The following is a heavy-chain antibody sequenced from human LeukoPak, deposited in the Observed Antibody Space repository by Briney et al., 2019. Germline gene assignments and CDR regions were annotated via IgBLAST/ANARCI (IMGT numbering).Heavy chain of an antibody. CDR2: IYNSGNT. J-gene: IGHJ4*02. D-gene: IGHD6-13*01. CDR1: GDSISSNSYY. CDR3: ARGMSSSLTPFFDY. Sequence: SETLSLTCTVSGDSISSNSYYWGWIRQPPGKGLEWIGNIYNSGNTYYNPSLKSRVTISVDTSKNQFSLKLSSVTAADTAVYYCARGMSSSLTPFFDYWGQGTLVTVSS. V-gene: IGHV4-39*07.